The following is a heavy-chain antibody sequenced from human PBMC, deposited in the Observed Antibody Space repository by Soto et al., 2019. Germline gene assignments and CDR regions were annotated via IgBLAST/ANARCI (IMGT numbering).Heavy chain of an antibody. D-gene: IGHD1-26*01. CDR3: ARDPRDEVLHYYYGMDV. CDR1: GGTFSSYT. J-gene: IGHJ6*02. Sequence: QVQLVQSGAEVKKPGSSVKVSCKASGGTFSSYTISWVRQAPGQGLEWMGRIIPILGIANYAQKFQGRVTITADKSTSTAYMELSSLRSEDTAVYYYARDPRDEVLHYYYGMDVWGQGTTVTVSS. V-gene: IGHV1-69*08. CDR2: IIPILGIA.